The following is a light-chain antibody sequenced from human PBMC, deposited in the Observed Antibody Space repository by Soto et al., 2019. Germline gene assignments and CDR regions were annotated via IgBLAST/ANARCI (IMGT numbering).Light chain of an antibody. Sequence: EIVLTQSPGTLSLSPGERATLSCRASQTISSTYLAWYQQKPGQAPRLLIYGASSRATGIPDGFSGSGSGTDFTLTISRLEPEDFAVYYCQQYGSSPLVTFGGGTKVDIK. CDR3: QQYGSSPLVT. CDR1: QTISSTY. CDR2: GAS. V-gene: IGKV3-20*01. J-gene: IGKJ4*01.